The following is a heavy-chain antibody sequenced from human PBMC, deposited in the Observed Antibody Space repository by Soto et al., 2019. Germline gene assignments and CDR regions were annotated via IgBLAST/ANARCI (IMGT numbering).Heavy chain of an antibody. CDR1: RVAFSKFI. D-gene: IGHD6-19*01. V-gene: IGHV1-69*13. CDR3: AKVRYSSPMGYYYGMDV. Sequence: VASVKISCKASRVAFSKFIVTWVRQAPGLGLEWVGGSIPIFGTANYAQKFQGRVTITADESTSTSYMEVNNLRSEDTAVYYCAKVRYSSPMGYYYGMDVWGQGTTVTVSS. J-gene: IGHJ6*02. CDR2: SIPIFGTA.